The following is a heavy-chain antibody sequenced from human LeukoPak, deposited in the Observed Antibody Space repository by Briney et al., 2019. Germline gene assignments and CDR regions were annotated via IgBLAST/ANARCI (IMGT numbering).Heavy chain of an antibody. CDR2: ISSSGSTI. D-gene: IGHD1-26*01. J-gene: IGHJ4*02. CDR3: AREDSGSSLDY. Sequence: GGSLRLSCAASGFTFSDYYMSWIRQAPGKGLEWVSYISSSGSTIYYADSVKGRFTISRDNAKNSPYLQMNSLRAEDTALYYCAREDSGSSLDYWGQGTLVTVSS. V-gene: IGHV3-11*04. CDR1: GFTFSDYY.